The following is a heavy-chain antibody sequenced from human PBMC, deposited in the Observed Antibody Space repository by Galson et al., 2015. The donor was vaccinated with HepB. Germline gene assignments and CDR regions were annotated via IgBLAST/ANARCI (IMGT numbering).Heavy chain of an antibody. D-gene: IGHD2-15*01. CDR2: MNPNSGKT. J-gene: IGHJ4*02. CDR1: GSTFTSYD. Sequence: SVKVSCKASGSTFTSYDINWVRQATGQGLEWMGWMNPNSGKTGYAHNFQGRFTMTRNTSIGTAYMELSSLRSEDTAVYYCARGPPGSCSGGSCYSHYWGQGTLVTVSS. V-gene: IGHV1-8*01. CDR3: ARGPPGSCSGGSCYSHY.